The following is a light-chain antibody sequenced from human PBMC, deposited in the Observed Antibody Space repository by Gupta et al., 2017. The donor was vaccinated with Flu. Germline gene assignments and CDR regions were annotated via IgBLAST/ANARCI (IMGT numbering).Light chain of an antibody. CDR1: QYVSTY. V-gene: IGKV3-11*01. Sequence: EVVLTQSPATLSLSPGETATLSCRASQYVSTYLAWYQHKPGQAPRLLILDTSNLATGIPARFSGGGSGTDFTLTINDLEPEDVAVYYCQQRVKWPPTFGGGTKVEI. J-gene: IGKJ4*01. CDR2: DTS. CDR3: QQRVKWPPT.